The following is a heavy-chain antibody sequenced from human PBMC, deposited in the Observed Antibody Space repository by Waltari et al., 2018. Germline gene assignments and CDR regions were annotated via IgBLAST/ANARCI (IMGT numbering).Heavy chain of an antibody. CDR2: IYHSGST. J-gene: IGHJ5*02. D-gene: IGHD2-15*01. V-gene: IGHV4-38-2*01. CDR1: GSSISSGYY. CDR3: ARRSSDVVVVAARYNWFDP. Sequence: QVQLQESGPGLVKPSETLSLTCAVSGSSISSGYYWGWFRQPPGTGLEWIGSIYHSGSTYYNPSLKSRVTISVDTSKNQFSLKLSSVTAADTAVYYCARRSSDVVVVAARYNWFDPWGQGTLVTVSS.